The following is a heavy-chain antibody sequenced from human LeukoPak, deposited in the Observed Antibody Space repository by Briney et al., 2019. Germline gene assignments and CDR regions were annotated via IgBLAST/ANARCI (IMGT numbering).Heavy chain of an antibody. CDR3: ARDRQLLWFGEPGLFDY. D-gene: IGHD3-10*01. CDR1: GYTFTGYY. Sequence: GASVNVSCKASGYTFTGYYMHWVRQAPGQGLEWMGWINPNSGGTNYAQKFQGRVTMTRDTSISTAYMELSRLRSDDTAVYYCARDRQLLWFGEPGLFDYWGQGTLVTVSS. V-gene: IGHV1-2*02. CDR2: INPNSGGT. J-gene: IGHJ4*02.